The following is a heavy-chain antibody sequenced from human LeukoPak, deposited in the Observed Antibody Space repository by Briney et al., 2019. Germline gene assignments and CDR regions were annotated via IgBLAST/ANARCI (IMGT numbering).Heavy chain of an antibody. CDR1: GSSGTTNY. CDR2: VYGGDTT. Sequence: GGSLRLSCAASGSSGTTNYMSWVRQAPGKGLEFVSIVYGGDTTVYADSVKGRFTISRDTSKNTLFLQMSSLTVEDTAVYYRTTFVALRAFDVWGQGTMVTVSS. V-gene: IGHV3-66*01. J-gene: IGHJ3*01. CDR3: TTFVALRAFDV. D-gene: IGHD3-10*02.